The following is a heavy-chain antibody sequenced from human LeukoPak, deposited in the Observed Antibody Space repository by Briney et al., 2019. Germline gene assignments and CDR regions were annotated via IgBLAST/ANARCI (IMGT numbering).Heavy chain of an antibody. CDR1: GVSFSGYY. Sequence: TSETLSLTCAVYGVSFSGYYWSWIRQPPGKGLEWIGEINHSGSTNYNPSLKSRVTISVDTSKNQFSPKLSSVTAADTAVYYCARGDVGATLDFYYFDMDVWGRGTTVTVSS. CDR2: INHSGST. CDR3: ARGDVGATLDFYYFDMDV. V-gene: IGHV4-34*01. D-gene: IGHD1-26*01. J-gene: IGHJ6*02.